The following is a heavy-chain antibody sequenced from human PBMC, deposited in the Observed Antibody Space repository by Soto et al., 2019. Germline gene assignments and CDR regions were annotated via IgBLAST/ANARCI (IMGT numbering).Heavy chain of an antibody. D-gene: IGHD2-15*01. J-gene: IGHJ4*02. Sequence: QVQLQESGPRLVKPSGTLSLTCAVSGASISSTNWWTWVRQPPGKGLEWIGEIYHTGSTKYNPSLKSRVTISLDTSNNQFSLNLRSVTAADTAVYYCATLPPRIVVVVLPIPTWGQGTLVTVSS. CDR2: IYHTGST. V-gene: IGHV4-4*02. CDR1: GASISSTNW. CDR3: ATLPPRIVVVVLPIPT.